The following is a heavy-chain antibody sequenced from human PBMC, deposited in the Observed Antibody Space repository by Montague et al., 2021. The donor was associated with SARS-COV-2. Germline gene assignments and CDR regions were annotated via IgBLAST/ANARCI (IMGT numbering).Heavy chain of an antibody. D-gene: IGHD3-16*02. J-gene: IGHJ4*02. Sequence: SETLSLTCTVSGASISSSENSWGWIRQSPGKGLEWFGSIFYSGTTYFNPSLRSRIAISVDTSKNQFSLKVTSVTAADTAVYYCARHVTFGGVVVALDYWDQGHLVSVSS. CDR1: GASISSSENS. V-gene: IGHV4-39*01. CDR3: ARHVTFGGVVVALDY. CDR2: IFYSGTT.